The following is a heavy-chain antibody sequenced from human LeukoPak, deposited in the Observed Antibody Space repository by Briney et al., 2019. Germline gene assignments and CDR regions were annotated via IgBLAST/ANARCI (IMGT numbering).Heavy chain of an antibody. D-gene: IGHD4-17*01. V-gene: IGHV1-69*13. Sequence: ASVKVSCKASGYTFTSYYMHWVRQAPGQGLEWMGGIIPIFGTANYAQKFQGRVTITADESTSTAYMELSSLRSEDTAVYYCARAAYGAPFDYWGQGTLVTVSS. CDR1: GYTFTSYY. CDR2: IIPIFGTA. CDR3: ARAAYGAPFDY. J-gene: IGHJ4*02.